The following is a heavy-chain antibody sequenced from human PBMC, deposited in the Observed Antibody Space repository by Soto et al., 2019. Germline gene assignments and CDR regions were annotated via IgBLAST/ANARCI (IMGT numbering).Heavy chain of an antibody. CDR2: INPSGGST. CDR3: ARSYSSTSPRLDY. D-gene: IGHD2-2*01. J-gene: IGHJ4*02. CDR1: EYTFTNYF. V-gene: IGHV1-46*03. Sequence: QVQLVQSRAEVKKPGASVKVSCKASEYTFTNYFIFWVRQAPGQGLEWMGIINPSGGSTNYAQKFQGSITMTSSTSTNTVYRELSSLRSDETAVYYCARSYSSTSPRLDYWGQGTLVTVSS.